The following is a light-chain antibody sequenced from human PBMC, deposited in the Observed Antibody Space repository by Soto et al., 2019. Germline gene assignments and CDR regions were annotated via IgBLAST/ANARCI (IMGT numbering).Light chain of an antibody. CDR1: SSDVGSYNL. CDR2: EVS. CDR3: CSYAGSSTPWV. J-gene: IGLJ3*02. V-gene: IGLV2-23*02. Sequence: QSALTQPASVSGSPGQSITISCTGTSSDVGSYNLVSWYQQHPGKAPKLMIYEVSKRPSGVSNRFSGSKSGNTASLTISGLQAEDDADYYCCSYAGSSTPWVFGGGTQLTVL.